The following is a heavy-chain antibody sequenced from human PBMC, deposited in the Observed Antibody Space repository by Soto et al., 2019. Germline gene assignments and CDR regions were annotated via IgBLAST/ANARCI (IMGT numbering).Heavy chain of an antibody. CDR2: ISYDASNK. Sequence: GGSLRLSCAASAFTFSHYAMHWVRQTPGKGLEWVAVISYDASNKYYADFVRGRFTISRDNAKNTLFLQMNSLRAEDTAVYYCARDLAGLDYWGQGTLVTVSS. CDR1: AFTFSHYA. J-gene: IGHJ4*02. CDR3: ARDLAGLDY. V-gene: IGHV3-30-3*01.